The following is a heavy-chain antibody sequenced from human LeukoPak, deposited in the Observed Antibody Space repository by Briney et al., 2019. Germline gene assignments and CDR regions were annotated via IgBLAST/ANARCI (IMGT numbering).Heavy chain of an antibody. D-gene: IGHD6-19*01. CDR3: ARVPGDDEQWLVLYFDY. CDR2: ISYDGSNK. CDR1: GFTFSSYW. Sequence: PGGSLRLSCAASGFTFSSYWMSWVRQAPGKGLEWVAVISYDGSNKYYADSVKGRFTISRDNSKNTLYLQMNSLRAEDTAVYYCARVPGDDEQWLVLYFDYWGQGTLVTVSS. V-gene: IGHV3-30-3*01. J-gene: IGHJ4*02.